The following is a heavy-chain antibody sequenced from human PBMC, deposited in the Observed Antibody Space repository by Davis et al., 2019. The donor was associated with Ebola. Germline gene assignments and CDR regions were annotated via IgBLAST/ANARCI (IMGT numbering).Heavy chain of an antibody. CDR3: ARALPSGSYGEFDY. CDR2: ISGSGGST. CDR1: GFTFSSYA. V-gene: IGHV3-23*01. D-gene: IGHD1-26*01. J-gene: IGHJ4*02. Sequence: GGSLRLSCAASGFTFSSYAMTWVRQAPGKGLEWVSAISGSGGSTYYADSVKGRFTISRDNSKNTLYLQMNSLRAEDTAVYYCARALPSGSYGEFDYWGQGTLVTVSS.